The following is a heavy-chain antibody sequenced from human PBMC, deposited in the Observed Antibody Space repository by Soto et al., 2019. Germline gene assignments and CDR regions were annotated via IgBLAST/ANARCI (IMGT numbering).Heavy chain of an antibody. CDR1: GFTFSSYA. Sequence: PGGSLRLSCAASGFTFSSYAMHWVRQAPGKGLEWVSFISFIGSTIYYADSVKGRFTISRDNAKNSLYLQMNSLRAEDTAVYYCARELWSSGDDYWGQGTLVTVSS. D-gene: IGHD3-3*01. CDR2: ISFIGSTI. J-gene: IGHJ4*02. CDR3: ARELWSSGDDY. V-gene: IGHV3-48*04.